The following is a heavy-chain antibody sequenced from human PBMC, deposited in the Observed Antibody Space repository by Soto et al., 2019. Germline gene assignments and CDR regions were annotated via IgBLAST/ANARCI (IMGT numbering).Heavy chain of an antibody. Sequence: AASVKVSCKASGYTFTSYDINWARQATGQGLEWMGWMNPNSGNTGYTQKFQGRVTMTRNTSISTVYMELSSLRSGDTAVYYCARVVQTIAVAGMNYYFDYWGQGTLVTVSS. D-gene: IGHD6-19*01. CDR3: ARVVQTIAVAGMNYYFDY. J-gene: IGHJ4*02. CDR2: MNPNSGNT. V-gene: IGHV1-8*01. CDR1: GYTFTSYD.